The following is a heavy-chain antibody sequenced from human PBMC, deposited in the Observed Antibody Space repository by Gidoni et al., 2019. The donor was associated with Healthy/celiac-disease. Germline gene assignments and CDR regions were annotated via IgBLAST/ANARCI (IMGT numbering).Heavy chain of an antibody. J-gene: IGHJ3*02. V-gene: IGHV1-3*01. Sequence: QVQLVQSGAEVKKPGASVKVSCKASGYPFTSYAMHWVRQAPGQRLEWMGWINASNGNTKYSQKFQGRVTITRDTSASTAYMELSSLRSEDTAVYYCAREGLWLGAFDIWGQGTMVTVSS. CDR3: AREGLWLGAFDI. CDR1: GYPFTSYA. CDR2: INASNGNT. D-gene: IGHD3-10*01.